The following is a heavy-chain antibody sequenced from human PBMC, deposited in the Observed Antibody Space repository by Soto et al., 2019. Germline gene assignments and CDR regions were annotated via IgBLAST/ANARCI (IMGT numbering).Heavy chain of an antibody. CDR1: GGTLSDHG. CDR2: TIPVFNTA. Sequence: HVQLEQSGAEVKKPGSSVKISCKASGGTLSDHGVSWLRQAPGPGLEWVGGTIPVFNTAKYAPKFQGRVTIAADKSTNIADMELGSLRSDDTAFYYCARGVYGSGNYYTGPSAFDIWGQGTLVIVSS. D-gene: IGHD3-10*01. V-gene: IGHV1-69*06. J-gene: IGHJ3*02. CDR3: ARGVYGSGNYYTGPSAFDI.